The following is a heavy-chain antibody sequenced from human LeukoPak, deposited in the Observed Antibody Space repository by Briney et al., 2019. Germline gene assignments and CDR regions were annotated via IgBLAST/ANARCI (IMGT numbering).Heavy chain of an antibody. CDR3: ARKGWGFPGYSSSWYQGYNWFDP. J-gene: IGHJ5*02. CDR1: GGSFSGYY. CDR2: INHSGST. D-gene: IGHD6-13*01. Sequence: SETLSLTCAVYGGSFSGYYWSWIRQPPGKGLEWIGEINHSGSTNYNPSLKSRVTISADTSKNQFSLKLSSVTAADTAVYYCARKGWGFPGYSSSWYQGYNWFDPWGQGTLVTVSS. V-gene: IGHV4-34*01.